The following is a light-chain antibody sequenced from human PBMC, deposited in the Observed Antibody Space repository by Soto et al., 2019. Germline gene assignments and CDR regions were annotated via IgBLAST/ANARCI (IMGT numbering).Light chain of an antibody. V-gene: IGKV1-33*01. Sequence: DIQVTQSPSSLSASVGDRVTITCQASQDIRNFLNWYQQKPGKAPKLLIFDASNLETGVPSRFSGSGSGTAFTITISSLQAEDTATYYCLQYNNLLTFGGGTTVEIK. CDR1: QDIRNF. CDR2: DAS. J-gene: IGKJ4*01. CDR3: LQYNNLLT.